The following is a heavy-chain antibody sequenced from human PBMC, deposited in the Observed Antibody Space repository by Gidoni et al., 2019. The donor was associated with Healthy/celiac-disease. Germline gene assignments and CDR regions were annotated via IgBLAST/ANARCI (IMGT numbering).Heavy chain of an antibody. CDR3: ARDLEADDYVWGSYRYTPPSDY. CDR2: ISAYNGNT. CDR1: GYTFTSSG. V-gene: IGHV1-18*01. J-gene: IGHJ4*02. Sequence: QAQLVQSGAEVKKPGASVQVSCQASGYTFTSSGISWVRQAPGQGLEWMGWISAYNGNTNDAQKLKGRVTMTTDTSTSTAYMELRSLRSDDTAVYYCARDLEADDYVWGSYRYTPPSDYGGQGTLVTVSS. D-gene: IGHD3-16*02.